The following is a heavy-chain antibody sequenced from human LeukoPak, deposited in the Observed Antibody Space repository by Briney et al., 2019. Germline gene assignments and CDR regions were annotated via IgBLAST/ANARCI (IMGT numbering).Heavy chain of an antibody. Sequence: PSETLSLTCTVSGGSISSSSYYWGWIRQPPGKGLESIGSIYYRGSTYYNPSLKSRVTISVDTSKNQFSLKLNSVTAADAAVFYCARHGGSGYSSFDYWGQGTLVTVSS. CDR3: ARHGGSGYSSFDY. CDR1: GGSISSSSYY. D-gene: IGHD5-18*01. CDR2: IYYRGST. J-gene: IGHJ4*02. V-gene: IGHV4-39*01.